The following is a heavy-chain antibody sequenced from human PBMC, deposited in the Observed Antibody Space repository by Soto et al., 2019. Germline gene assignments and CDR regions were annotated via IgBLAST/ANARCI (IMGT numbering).Heavy chain of an antibody. D-gene: IGHD6-19*01. V-gene: IGHV3-30*18. Sequence: EGSLRLSCAASGFTFSGFDMHWVRQAPGKGLEWVALISNDGSQKSYGDSVKGRFTISRDHSKKTLFLHMDSLTADDTAVYYFAKASGWYYFEYWGPGTLVNVSS. CDR1: GFTFSGFD. J-gene: IGHJ4*02. CDR3: AKASGWYYFEY. CDR2: ISNDGSQK.